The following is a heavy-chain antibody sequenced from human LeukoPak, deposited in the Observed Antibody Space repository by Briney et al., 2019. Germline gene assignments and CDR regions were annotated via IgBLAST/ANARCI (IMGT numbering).Heavy chain of an antibody. J-gene: IGHJ4*02. D-gene: IGHD2-21*02. V-gene: IGHV1-2*02. Sequence: ASVKVSCKASGYTFTGYYMHWVRQAPGQGLEWMGWISPNSGGTNYAQKFQGRVTMTRDTSISTAYMELSRLRSDDTAVYYCARGKAWSLTSTFDYWGQGTLATVSS. CDR2: ISPNSGGT. CDR3: ARGKAWSLTSTFDY. CDR1: GYTFTGYY.